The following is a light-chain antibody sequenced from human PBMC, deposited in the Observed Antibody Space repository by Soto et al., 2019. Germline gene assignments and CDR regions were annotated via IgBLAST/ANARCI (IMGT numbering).Light chain of an antibody. CDR2: KAS. J-gene: IGKJ1*01. Sequence: DIQMTQSPSTLSGSVGDRVTITCRASQTISSWLAWYQQKPGKAPKLLIYKASTLKSGAPSRFSGSGSGTEFTLTISSLQPDDFATYYCQHYNSYSEAFGQGTKVELQ. CDR1: QTISSW. CDR3: QHYNSYSEA. V-gene: IGKV1-5*03.